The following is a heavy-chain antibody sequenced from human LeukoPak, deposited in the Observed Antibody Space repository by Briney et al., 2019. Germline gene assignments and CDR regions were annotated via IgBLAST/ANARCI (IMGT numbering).Heavy chain of an antibody. Sequence: PGGSLRLSCVASGFIFTDHWIGWVRQAPGKGLEWVANIKEDESAKFYADSVRGRFTISRDNAKNSLYLQMNNLRVEDTAVYYCARAVDVADYWGRGTLVTVSS. V-gene: IGHV3-7*01. CDR3: ARAVDVADY. D-gene: IGHD3-16*01. CDR1: GFIFTDHW. J-gene: IGHJ4*02. CDR2: IKEDESAK.